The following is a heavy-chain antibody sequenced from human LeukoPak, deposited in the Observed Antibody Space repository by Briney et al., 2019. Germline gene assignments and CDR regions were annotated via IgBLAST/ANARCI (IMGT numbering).Heavy chain of an antibody. V-gene: IGHV5-51*01. J-gene: IGHJ2*01. CDR2: IYPGDSYT. D-gene: IGHD1-26*01. Sequence: GESLKISCKSSGYSFTSYWIGWVRQMPGKGLEWVGIIYPGDSYTNYSPSFQGHVTISADKSISTTYLQWNSLEASDTAMYYCASLNSGSYYGLGFFDLWGRGTLVTVSS. CDR1: GYSFTSYW. CDR3: ASLNSGSYYGLGFFDL.